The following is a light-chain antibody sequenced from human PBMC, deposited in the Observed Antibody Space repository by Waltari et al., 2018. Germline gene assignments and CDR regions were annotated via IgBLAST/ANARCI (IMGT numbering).Light chain of an antibody. CDR2: DVS. V-gene: IGLV2-14*03. Sequence: QSALTQPASVSGSPGQSITISCIGTSNDVGNYNYVSWYQQHPGKAPKLLIYDVSNRPSGVSNRFSGSKSDNTASLTISGLQAEDEADYYCSSYTASHTRVFGTGTWVTVL. CDR1: SNDVGNYNY. CDR3: SSYTASHTRV. J-gene: IGLJ1*01.